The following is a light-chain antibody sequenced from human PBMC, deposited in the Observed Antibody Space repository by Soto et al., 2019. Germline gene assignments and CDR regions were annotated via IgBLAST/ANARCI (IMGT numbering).Light chain of an antibody. CDR1: SSDIGGYNY. Sequence: QSALTQPASVSGSPGQSITISCTGTSSDIGGYNYVSWYQQHPGKAPKLMIYEVSNRPSGVSNRFSGSKSGYTASLTISGLQAEDDADYYCSSYASASTLVVFGGGTKLTVL. J-gene: IGLJ2*01. CDR2: EVS. CDR3: SSYASASTLVV. V-gene: IGLV2-14*01.